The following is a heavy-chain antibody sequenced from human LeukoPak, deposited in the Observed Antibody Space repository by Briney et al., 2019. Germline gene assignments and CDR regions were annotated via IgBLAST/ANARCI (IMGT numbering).Heavy chain of an antibody. CDR1: GGSISSGDYY. V-gene: IGHV4-30-4*01. D-gene: IGHD3-22*01. J-gene: IGHJ3*02. Sequence: PSQTLSLTCAVSGGSISSGDYYWIWIRQPPGKGLEWIGYIYYSGSTYYNPSLKSRVTISVDTSKNQFSLKLSSVTAADTAVYYCARYPNYYDSSGHDAFDIWGQGTMVTVSS. CDR3: ARYPNYYDSSGHDAFDI. CDR2: IYYSGST.